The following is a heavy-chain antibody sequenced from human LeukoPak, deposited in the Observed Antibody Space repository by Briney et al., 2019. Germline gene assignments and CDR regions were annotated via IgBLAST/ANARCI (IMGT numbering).Heavy chain of an antibody. V-gene: IGHV3-21*01. J-gene: IGHJ4*02. CDR1: GFTFSSYS. D-gene: IGHD5-18*01. Sequence: GGSLRLSCAASGFTFSSYSMNWVRQAPGKGLEWVSSISSSSSYIYYADSVKGRFTISRDNAKNSLYLQMNSLRAEDTAVYYCARAPDKAMVTPIDYWVQGTLVTVSS. CDR3: ARAPDKAMVTPIDY. CDR2: ISSSSSYI.